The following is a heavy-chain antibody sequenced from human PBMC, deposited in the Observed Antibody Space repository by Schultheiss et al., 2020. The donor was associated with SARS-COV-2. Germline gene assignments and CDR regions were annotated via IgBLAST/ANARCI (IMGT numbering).Heavy chain of an antibody. CDR2: IYYSGST. CDR3: ARDFGTQWLASGFDY. V-gene: IGHV4-59*12. D-gene: IGHD6-19*01. J-gene: IGHJ4*02. Sequence: SETLSLTCTVSGGSISSYYWSWIRQPPRKGLEWIGYIYYSGSTNYNPSLKSRVTISVDTSKNQFSLKLSSVTAADTAVYYCARDFGTQWLASGFDYWGQGTLVTVSS. CDR1: GGSISSYY.